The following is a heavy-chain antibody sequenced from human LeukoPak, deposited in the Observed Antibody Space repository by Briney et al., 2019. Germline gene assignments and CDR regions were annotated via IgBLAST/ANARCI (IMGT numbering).Heavy chain of an antibody. CDR1: GDSISSSRSYY. CDR2: VYFSGDN. Sequence: PSETLSLTCTVSGDSISSSRSYYWGWIRQPPGKGLEWIGSVYFSGDNYYNTSLKSRVTISVDTSMTQFSLNLSSVSSAEMALYYGARHGNIVVAPAAAAFDYWGQGTLVTVSS. D-gene: IGHD2-2*01. V-gene: IGHV4-39*01. CDR3: ARHGNIVVAPAAAAFDY. J-gene: IGHJ4*02.